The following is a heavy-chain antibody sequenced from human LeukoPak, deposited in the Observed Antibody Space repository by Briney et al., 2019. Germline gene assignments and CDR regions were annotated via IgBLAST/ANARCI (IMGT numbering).Heavy chain of an antibody. CDR3: ARSRYCTVTSCASFDY. V-gene: IGHV4-31*03. J-gene: IGHJ4*02. CDR1: GGSISSSGLY. Sequence: SETLSLTCTVSGGSISSSGLYWSWIRQHPGRGLEWIGYIYYSGGTYYNPSLKSRVTISEDTSKNQFSLNLSSVTAADTAVYYCARSRYCTVTSCASFDYWGQGTLVTVSS. CDR2: IYYSGGT. D-gene: IGHD2-2*01.